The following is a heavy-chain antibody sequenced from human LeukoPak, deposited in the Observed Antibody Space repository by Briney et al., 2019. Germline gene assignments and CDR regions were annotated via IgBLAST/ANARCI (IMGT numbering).Heavy chain of an antibody. CDR1: GGSISSGSYY. J-gene: IGHJ4*02. V-gene: IGHV4-39*07. D-gene: IGHD6-19*01. CDR3: ARAGAVTYDY. Sequence: SETLSLTCTVSGGSISSGSYYWSWIRQPPGKGLEWIGEINHSGSTNYNPSLKSRVTISVDTSKNQFSLKLSSVTAADTAVYYCARAGAVTYDYWGQGTLVTVSS. CDR2: INHSGST.